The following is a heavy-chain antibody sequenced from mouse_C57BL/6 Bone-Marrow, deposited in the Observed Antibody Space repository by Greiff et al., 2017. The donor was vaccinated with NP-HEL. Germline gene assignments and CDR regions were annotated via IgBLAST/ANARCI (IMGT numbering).Heavy chain of an antibody. CDR2: INYDGSST. CDR3: ARFGSSPFDY. CDR1: GFTFSDYY. V-gene: IGHV5-16*01. J-gene: IGHJ2*01. Sequence: EVQLVESEGGLVQPGSSMKLSCTASGFTFSDYYMAWVRQVPEKGLEWVANINYDGSSTYYLDSLKSRFIISRDNAKNILYLQMSSLKSEDTATYYCARFGSSPFDYWGQGTTLTVSS. D-gene: IGHD1-1*01.